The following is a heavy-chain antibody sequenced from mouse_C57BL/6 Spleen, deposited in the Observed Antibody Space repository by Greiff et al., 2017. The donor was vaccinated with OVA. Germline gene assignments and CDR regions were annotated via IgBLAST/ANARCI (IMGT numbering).Heavy chain of an antibody. CDR1: GYTFTDYN. CDR2: INPNNGGT. V-gene: IGHV1-18*01. J-gene: IGHJ4*01. Sequence: EVQLQQSGPELVKPGASVKIPCKASGYTFTDYNMDWVKQSHGKSLEWIGDINPNNGGTIYNQKFKGKATLTVDKSSSTAYMELRSLTSEDTAVYYCARQGSYYGSSPYAMDYWGQGTSVTVSS. CDR3: ARQGSYYGSSPYAMDY. D-gene: IGHD1-1*01.